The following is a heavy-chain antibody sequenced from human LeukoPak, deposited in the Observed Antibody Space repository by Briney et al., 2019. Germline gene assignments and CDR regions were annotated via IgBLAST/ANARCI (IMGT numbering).Heavy chain of an antibody. CDR3: AKDPTWDRGGDCYSYGMDV. CDR1: GFTFSSYA. Sequence: GGSLRLSCAASGFTFSSYAMSWVRQAPGKGLEWVSAISGSGGSTYYADSVKGRFTISRDNSKNTLYLQMKSLRAEDTAVYYCAKDPTWDRGGDCYSYGMDVWGQGTTVTVSS. CDR2: ISGSGGST. D-gene: IGHD2-21*01. V-gene: IGHV3-23*01. J-gene: IGHJ6*02.